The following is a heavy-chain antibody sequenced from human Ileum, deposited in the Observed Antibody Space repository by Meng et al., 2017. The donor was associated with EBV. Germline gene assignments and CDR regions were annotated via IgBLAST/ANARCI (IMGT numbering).Heavy chain of an antibody. D-gene: IGHD3-10*01. CDR3: ARGTTKIRGIILPPPI. CDR2: MNPTSGRT. V-gene: IGHV1-8*01. CDR1: GYIFTSDD. J-gene: IGHJ1*01. Sequence: QVQVVRSGLEVKKPGASVTVSCKASGYIFTSDDVNWVRQTPGQGLEWIGWMNPTSGRTGYAQKFQGRVTMTSNTSVSTAYLHLSSLTSEDTAVYYCARGTTKIRGIILPPPIWGQGSLVTVSS.